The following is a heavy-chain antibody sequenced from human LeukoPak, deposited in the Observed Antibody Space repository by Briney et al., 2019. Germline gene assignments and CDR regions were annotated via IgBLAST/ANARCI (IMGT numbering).Heavy chain of an antibody. Sequence: PGGSLRLSCAASGFTFSNHAMSWVRQAPGKGLAWVSAVSGRDTSTYYTDSVKGRFTIYRDNSKNTLYLQMNSLSAEDTAIYYCAKWGDYDVLTGYYDSDYWGQGTLVTVSS. CDR1: GFTFSNHA. CDR3: AKWGDYDVLTGYYDSDY. J-gene: IGHJ4*02. D-gene: IGHD3-9*01. V-gene: IGHV3-23*01. CDR2: VSGRDTST.